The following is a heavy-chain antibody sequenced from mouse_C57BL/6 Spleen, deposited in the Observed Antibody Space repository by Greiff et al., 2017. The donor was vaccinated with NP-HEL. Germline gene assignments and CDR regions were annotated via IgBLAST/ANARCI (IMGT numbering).Heavy chain of an antibody. D-gene: IGHD1-1*01. V-gene: IGHV1-55*01. Sequence: QVQLQQPGAELVKPGASVKMSCKASGYTFTSYWITWVKQRPGQGLEWIGDIYPGSGSTNYNEKFKSKATLTVDTSSSTAYMQLSSLTSEDSAVYYCARLGYGSRNFDYWGQGTTLTVSS. CDR1: GYTFTSYW. CDR3: ARLGYGSRNFDY. CDR2: IYPGSGST. J-gene: IGHJ2*01.